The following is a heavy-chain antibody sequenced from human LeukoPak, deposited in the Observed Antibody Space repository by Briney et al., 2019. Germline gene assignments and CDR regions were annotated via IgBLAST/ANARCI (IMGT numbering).Heavy chain of an antibody. D-gene: IGHD1-20*01. V-gene: IGHV3-15*01. J-gene: IGHJ4*02. CDR1: GFTFSTFW. CDR3: TTADNWKDY. Sequence: GGSLRLSCAASGFTFSTFWMNWVRQAPGKGLEWVGRIKSKADGGTVDYAAPVKGRFTISRDDSKNTLYLQMNSLKIEDTAVYYCTTADNWKDYWGQGNLVTVSS. CDR2: IKSKADGGTV.